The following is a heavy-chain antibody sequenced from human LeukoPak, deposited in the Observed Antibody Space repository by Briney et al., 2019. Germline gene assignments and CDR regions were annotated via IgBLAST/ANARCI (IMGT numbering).Heavy chain of an antibody. Sequence: GGSLRLSCAASGFTVSSNYMSWVRQAPGKGLEWVSVIYAGGSTYYADSVKGRFTISRDNSKNTLYLQMNSLRAEDTAVYYCAKTVDYYDSSGPDYWGQGTLVTVSS. CDR2: IYAGGST. V-gene: IGHV3-53*01. J-gene: IGHJ4*02. CDR3: AKTVDYYDSSGPDY. D-gene: IGHD3-22*01. CDR1: GFTVSSNY.